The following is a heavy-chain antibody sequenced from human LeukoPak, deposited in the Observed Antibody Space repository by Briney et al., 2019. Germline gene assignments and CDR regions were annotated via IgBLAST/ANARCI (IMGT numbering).Heavy chain of an antibody. CDR1: RGSINSYY. CDR3: ARERRYYGEFSDAFDV. V-gene: IGHV4-59*01. D-gene: IGHD3-16*02. J-gene: IGHJ3*01. Sequence: PSETLSLTCTVSRGSINSYYWSWIWPPPRKGLQWMGYIDYSVSTDYNPSLRSRVIISLDTSKNQFSLNLTSVTAADTAVYYCARERRYYGEFSDAFDVWGQGTMVTVSS. CDR2: IDYSVST.